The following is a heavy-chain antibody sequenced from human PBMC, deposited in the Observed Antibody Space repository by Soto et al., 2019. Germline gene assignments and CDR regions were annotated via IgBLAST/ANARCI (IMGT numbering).Heavy chain of an antibody. CDR2: VYTSDYT. V-gene: IGHV4-4*08. CDR1: GASIRSYY. J-gene: IGHJ3*02. D-gene: IGHD3-22*01. CDR3: ARAYDSNGNHAFDI. Sequence: SETLSLTCSVSGASIRSYYWHWIRQPPLNGLEWIGYVYTSDYTRYSSSLKSRVTISVDTSKSQFYLRLNSVTAADTAVYYCARAYDSNGNHAFDIWGQGTLVTVS.